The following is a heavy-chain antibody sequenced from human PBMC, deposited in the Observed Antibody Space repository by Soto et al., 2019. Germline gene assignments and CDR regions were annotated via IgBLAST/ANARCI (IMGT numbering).Heavy chain of an antibody. J-gene: IGHJ4*02. V-gene: IGHV3-23*01. Sequence: GGSLRLSCAASGFTFSSYAMSWVRQAPGKGLEWVSAISGSGGSTYYADSVKGRFTISRDNSKNTLYLQMNSLRAEDTAVYYCAPSWIQLWSFDYWGQGTMVTVS. CDR3: APSWIQLWSFDY. CDR2: ISGSGGST. CDR1: GFTFSSYA. D-gene: IGHD5-18*01.